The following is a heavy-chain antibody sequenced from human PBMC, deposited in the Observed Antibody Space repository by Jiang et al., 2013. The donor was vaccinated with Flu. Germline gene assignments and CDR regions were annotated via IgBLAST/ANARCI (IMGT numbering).Heavy chain of an antibody. CDR2: IYYSGST. J-gene: IGHJ4*02. Sequence: LLKPSETLSLTCTVSGGSISSYYWSWIRQPPGKGLEWIGYIYYSGSTNYNPSLKSRVTISVDTSKNQFSLKLSSVTAADTAAYYCARSGSYYFPGLDYWGQGTLVTVSS. D-gene: IGHD1-26*01. V-gene: IGHV4-59*01. CDR3: ARSGSYYFPGLDY. CDR1: GGSISSYY.